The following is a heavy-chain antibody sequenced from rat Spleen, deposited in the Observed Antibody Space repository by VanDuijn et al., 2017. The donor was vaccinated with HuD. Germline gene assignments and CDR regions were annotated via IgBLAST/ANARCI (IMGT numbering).Heavy chain of an antibody. CDR2: ITKTGGST. D-gene: IGHD3-2*01. J-gene: IGHJ3*01. Sequence: EVQLVESGGGLVQPGRSLKLSCVASGFTFNNYWMTWIRQAPGKGREWVASITKTGGSTYYPDSVKGRFTISRDNAKDNQYLQMDSLKSEDTATYYCTRHAREPYKWFAYWGQGTLVTVSS. CDR1: GFTFNNYW. CDR3: TRHAREPYKWFAY. V-gene: IGHV5-31*01.